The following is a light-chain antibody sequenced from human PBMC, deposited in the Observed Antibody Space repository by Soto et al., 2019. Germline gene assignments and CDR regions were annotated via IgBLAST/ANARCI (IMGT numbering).Light chain of an antibody. Sequence: QLVLTQPPLVSGAPGQRVTISCTGSNSNIGTGYDVHWYQQLPGTAPKLLIYGNTNRPSGVPDRFSGTKSGTSASLAITGLQAEDEADYYCQSYDSSLSGSLFGGGTKVTVL. CDR2: GNT. V-gene: IGLV1-40*01. J-gene: IGLJ2*01. CDR1: NSNIGTGYD. CDR3: QSYDSSLSGSL.